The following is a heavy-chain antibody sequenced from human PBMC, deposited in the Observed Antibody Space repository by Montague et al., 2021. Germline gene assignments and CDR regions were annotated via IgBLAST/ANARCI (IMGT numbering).Heavy chain of an antibody. CDR2: IYYSGST. CDR3: ARAFGEPPPPFYFYMDA. Sequence: TLSLTCTVSGGSISSGGYYWSWIRQHPGKGLEWIGYIYYSGSTYYNPSLKSRVTMSIDTSENHFSLKLNSVTAADTAVYYCARAFGEPPPPFYFYMDAWGKGTTASVSS. CDR1: GGSISSGGYY. V-gene: IGHV4-31*03. J-gene: IGHJ6*03. D-gene: IGHD3-10*01.